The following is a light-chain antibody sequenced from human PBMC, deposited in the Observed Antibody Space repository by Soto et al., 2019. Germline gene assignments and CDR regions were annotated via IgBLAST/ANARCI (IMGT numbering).Light chain of an antibody. V-gene: IGLV2-23*02. Sequence: QSALTQPASVSGSPGQAITISCTGTSSDVGSYNLVSWYQQHPGKAPKLMIYEVSKLPSGVSNRFSGSKSGNTASLTISGLHAEDEADYYCCSYAGSSTYVFGTGTKLTVL. CDR2: EVS. CDR1: SSDVGSYNL. CDR3: CSYAGSSTYV. J-gene: IGLJ1*01.